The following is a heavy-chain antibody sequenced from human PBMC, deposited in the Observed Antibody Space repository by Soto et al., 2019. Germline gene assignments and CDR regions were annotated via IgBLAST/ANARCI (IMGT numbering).Heavy chain of an antibody. V-gene: IGHV1-69*04. CDR1: GGTFSSYT. CDR2: IIPILGIA. J-gene: IGHJ3*02. CDR3: ARDTYGGNTNFGAFDI. D-gene: IGHD2-15*01. Sequence: GASVKVSCKASGGTFSSYTISWVRQAPGQGLEWMGRIIPILGIANYAQKFQGRVTITADKSTSTAYMELSSLRAEDTAVYYCARDTYGGNTNFGAFDIWGQGTMVTVSS.